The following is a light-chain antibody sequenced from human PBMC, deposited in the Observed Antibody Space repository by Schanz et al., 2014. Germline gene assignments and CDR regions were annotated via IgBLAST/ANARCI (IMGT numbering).Light chain of an antibody. CDR1: QSVSRN. V-gene: IGKV3-15*01. CDR3: QQRSNWPFT. Sequence: EIVMTQSPATLSVSPGERATLSCRASQSVSRNLAWYQQKPGQAPRLLIYGASTRATGIPARFSGSGSGTEFTLTISRLEPEDFAVYYCQQRSNWPFTFGQGTRLEIK. CDR2: GAS. J-gene: IGKJ5*01.